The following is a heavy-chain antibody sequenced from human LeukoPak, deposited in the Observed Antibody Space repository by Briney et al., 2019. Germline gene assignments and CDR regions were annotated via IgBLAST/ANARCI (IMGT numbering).Heavy chain of an antibody. V-gene: IGHV3-11*04. D-gene: IGHD3-10*01. Sequence: GGSLRLSCAASGFTFSDYYMNWIRQAPGKGLEWVSYISSSGSTIYYADSVKGRFTISRDNAKNSLYLQMNSLRAEDTAVYYCARDHLWFGELFERYYYMDVWGKGTTVTVSS. CDR3: ARDHLWFGELFERYYYMDV. J-gene: IGHJ6*03. CDR1: GFTFSDYY. CDR2: ISSSGSTI.